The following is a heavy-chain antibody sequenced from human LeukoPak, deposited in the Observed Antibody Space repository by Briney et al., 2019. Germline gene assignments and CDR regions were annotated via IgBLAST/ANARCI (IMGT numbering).Heavy chain of an antibody. D-gene: IGHD4-17*01. CDR2: ISPNNGGT. V-gene: IGHV1-2*06. CDR3: ARSKDYGDYGGYDY. Sequence: ALVTVSCKASGYTFTGYYAHWVRQAPGQGLEWMGRISPNNGGTNYAQKFQGRVTMTRDTSISTAYMELSRLRSDDTAVYYCARSKDYGDYGGYDYWGQGTLVTVSS. CDR1: GYTFTGYY. J-gene: IGHJ4*02.